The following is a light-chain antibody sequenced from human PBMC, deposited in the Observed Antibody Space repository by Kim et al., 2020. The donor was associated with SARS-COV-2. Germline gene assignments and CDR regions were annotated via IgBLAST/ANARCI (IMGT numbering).Light chain of an antibody. CDR3: QQYGSSPYT. CDR2: GAS. CDR1: QSVSNNN. V-gene: IGKV3-20*01. J-gene: IGKJ2*01. Sequence: LSPRDRATLSCRASQSVSNNNLAWYQQRPAPAPRLLIYGASNRAPGIPDRCSGSGSGTDFTLPISRLEPEDFTVYYCQQYGSSPYTCGQGTKLEI.